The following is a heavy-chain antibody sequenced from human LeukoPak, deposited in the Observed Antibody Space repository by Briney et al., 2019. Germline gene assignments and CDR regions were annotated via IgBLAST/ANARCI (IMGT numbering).Heavy chain of an antibody. V-gene: IGHV3-23*01. CDR1: GFTFSSYA. J-gene: IGHJ4*02. D-gene: IGHD3-22*01. Sequence: GGSLRLSCAVSGFTFSSYAMSWVRQAPGKGLEWVSAISGSGGSTYYADSVKGRFTISRDNSKNALYLQMNSLRAEDTAVYYCAKCGNGYYIDYWGQGTLVTVSS. CDR3: AKCGNGYYIDY. CDR2: ISGSGGST.